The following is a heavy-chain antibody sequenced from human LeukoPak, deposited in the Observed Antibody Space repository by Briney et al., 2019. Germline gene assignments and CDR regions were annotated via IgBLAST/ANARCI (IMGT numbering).Heavy chain of an antibody. J-gene: IGHJ6*02. CDR1: GYTFTSYY. D-gene: IGHD3-10*01. CDR2: INPSGGST. CDR3: ARLMVRGVSPCGMDV. V-gene: IGHV1-46*01. Sequence: GASVKVSCKASGYTFTSYYMHWVRQAPGQGLEWMGIINPSGGSTSYAQKFQGRVTMTRDTSTSTVYMELSSLGSEDTAVYYCARLMVRGVSPCGMDVWGQGTTVTVSS.